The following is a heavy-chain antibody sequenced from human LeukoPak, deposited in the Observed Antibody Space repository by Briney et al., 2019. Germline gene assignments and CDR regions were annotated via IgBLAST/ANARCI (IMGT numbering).Heavy chain of an antibody. CDR3: ATALTYYDSSGYRDY. J-gene: IGHJ4*02. Sequence: ASVKVSCKVSGYTLTELSMHWVRQAPGKGLEWMGGFDPEDGETIYAQKFQGRATMTEDTSTDTAYMERSSLRSEDTAVYYCATALTYYDSSGYRDYWGQGTLVTVSS. V-gene: IGHV1-24*01. D-gene: IGHD3-22*01. CDR2: FDPEDGET. CDR1: GYTLTELS.